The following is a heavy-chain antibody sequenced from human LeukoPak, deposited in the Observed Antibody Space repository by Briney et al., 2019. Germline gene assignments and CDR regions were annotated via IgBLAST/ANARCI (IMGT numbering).Heavy chain of an antibody. CDR3: ARAVVSDYYYYYMDV. CDR2: MNPNSGNT. CDR1: GYTFTRYD. J-gene: IGHJ6*03. V-gene: IGHV1-8*03. Sequence: ASVKVSCKASGYTFTRYDINWVRQATGQGLEWMGWMNPNSGNTGYAQKFQGRVTITRNTSISTAYMELSSLRSEDTAVYYCARAVVSDYYYYYMDVWGKGTTVTVSS. D-gene: IGHD2-15*01.